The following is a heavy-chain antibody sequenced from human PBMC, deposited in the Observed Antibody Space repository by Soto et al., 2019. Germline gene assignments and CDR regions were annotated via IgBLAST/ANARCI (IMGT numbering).Heavy chain of an antibody. CDR1: GFSLNTTGVG. V-gene: IGHV2-5*02. CDR3: AHRRWLRGPFDI. J-gene: IGHJ3*02. D-gene: IGHD3-10*01. Sequence: QITLKESGPTLVKPTQTLTLTCTFSGFSLNTTGVGVGWIRQPPGKALEWLALIYWDDDKRYSPSLKRRLTITKDTSRNQVVLTMTNVDPVDTATYCCAHRRWLRGPFDIRGQGTLVTVSS. CDR2: IYWDDDK.